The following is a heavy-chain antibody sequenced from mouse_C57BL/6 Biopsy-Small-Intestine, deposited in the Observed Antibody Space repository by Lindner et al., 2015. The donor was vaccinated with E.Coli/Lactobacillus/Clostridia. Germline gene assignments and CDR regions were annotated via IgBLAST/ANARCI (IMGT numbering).Heavy chain of an antibody. V-gene: IGHV1-42*01. Sequence: VQLQESGAELVKPGASVKISCGASGSSFTGYYMNWVKQSPEKSLEWIGEIYPSTGDTTYNQKFKATATLTVDKSSNTAYMQLKSLTSEDSAVYYCARRALLLRYFDYWGQGTTLTVSS. D-gene: IGHD1-1*01. CDR3: ARRALLLRYFDY. CDR2: IYPSTGDT. J-gene: IGHJ2*01. CDR1: GSSFTGYY.